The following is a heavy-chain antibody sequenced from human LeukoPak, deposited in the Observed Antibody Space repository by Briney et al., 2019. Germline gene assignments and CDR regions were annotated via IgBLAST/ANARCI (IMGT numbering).Heavy chain of an antibody. D-gene: IGHD2-15*01. V-gene: IGHV3-23*01. J-gene: IGHJ6*03. CDR2: ISGSGGST. CDR3: AKSPAATPYYYYYYMDV. CDR1: GFTFSNYA. Sequence: GGSLRLSCAASGFTFSNYAMSWVRQAPGKGLEWVSAISGSGGSTYYADSVKGRFTISGDNSKNTLYLQMNSLRAEDTAVYYCAKSPAATPYYYYYYMDVWGKGTTVTVSS.